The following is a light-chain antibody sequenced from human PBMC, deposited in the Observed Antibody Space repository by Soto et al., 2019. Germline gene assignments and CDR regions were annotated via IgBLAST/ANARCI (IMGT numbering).Light chain of an antibody. J-gene: IGLJ3*02. CDR1: SSDVGSYNL. CDR3: CSYAGSSTFV. V-gene: IGLV2-23*01. CDR2: EGS. Sequence: QSALTQPASVSGSPGQSITISCTGTSSDVGSYNLVSWYQQHPGKAPKLMIYEGSKRPSGVSNRFSCSKSGNTASLTISELQAEDEADYSCCSYAGSSTFVFGGGTKLTVL.